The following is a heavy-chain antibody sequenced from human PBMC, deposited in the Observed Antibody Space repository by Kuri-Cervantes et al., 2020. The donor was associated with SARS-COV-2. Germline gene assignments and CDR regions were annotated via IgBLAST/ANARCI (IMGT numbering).Heavy chain of an antibody. D-gene: IGHD4-23*01. CDR1: GGSFSGYY. CDR3: ARPGGFLDV. Sequence: SQTLSLTCAVYGGSFSGYYWSWIRQPPGKGLEWIGEINHSGSTNYNPSLKSRGTISVDTSKNQFSLKLSSVTAADTAVYYCARPGGFLDVWGKGTTVTVSS. CDR2: INHSGST. J-gene: IGHJ6*04. V-gene: IGHV4-34*01.